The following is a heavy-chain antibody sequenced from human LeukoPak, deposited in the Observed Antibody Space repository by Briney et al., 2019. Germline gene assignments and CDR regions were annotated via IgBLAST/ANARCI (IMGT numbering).Heavy chain of an antibody. J-gene: IGHJ5*02. CDR1: GFTFDDYT. D-gene: IGHD1-26*01. V-gene: IGHV3-43*01. Sequence: GGSLRLSCAASGFTFDDYTMHWVRQAPGKGLEWVSLISWDGGSTYYADSAKGRFTISRDNSKNSLYLQMNSLRTEDTALYYCAKDRSWGAGEFDPWGQGTLVTVSS. CDR2: ISWDGGST. CDR3: AKDRSWGAGEFDP.